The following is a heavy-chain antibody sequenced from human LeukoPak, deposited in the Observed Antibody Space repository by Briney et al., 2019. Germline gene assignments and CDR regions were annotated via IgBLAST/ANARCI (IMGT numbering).Heavy chain of an antibody. Sequence: GGSLRLSCAASGFTFSSYWMSWVRQAPGKGLEWVANIKEDGGAKYHVDSVKGRLTISRDNAKNSLYLQMNSLRAEDMAVYYCARELPGSIDYWGQGTLVTVSS. D-gene: IGHD1-26*01. CDR2: IKEDGGAK. CDR3: ARELPGSIDY. CDR1: GFTFSSYW. V-gene: IGHV3-7*04. J-gene: IGHJ4*02.